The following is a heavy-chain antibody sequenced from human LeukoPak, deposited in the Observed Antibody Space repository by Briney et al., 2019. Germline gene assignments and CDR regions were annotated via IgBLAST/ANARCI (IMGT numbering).Heavy chain of an antibody. V-gene: IGHV3-48*02. CDR2: ISTSSSTI. D-gene: IGHD2-15*01. J-gene: IGHJ4*02. CDR3: ARDRGHYFDY. CDR1: GFTFSNYW. Sequence: PGGSLRLSCAASGFTFSNYWIHWVRQAPGKGLEWVSYISTSSSTIYYADSVKGRFTISRDNAKNSLYLQMNSLRDEDTAVYYCARDRGHYFDYWGQGTLVTVSS.